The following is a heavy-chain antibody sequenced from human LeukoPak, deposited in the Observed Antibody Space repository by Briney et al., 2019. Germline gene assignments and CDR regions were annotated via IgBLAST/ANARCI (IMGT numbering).Heavy chain of an antibody. J-gene: IGHJ4*02. CDR2: ISGSGGST. D-gene: IGHD2-21*01. V-gene: IGHV3-23*01. CDR1: GFTFSSYA. Sequence: GGSLRLSCAASGFTFSSYAMSWVRQAPGKGLEWVSAISGSGGSTYYADSVKGRFTISRDNSKNTLYLQMNSLRAEDTAVYYCAKDGRSPVGLFMKAFDYWGQGTLVTVSS. CDR3: AKDGRSPVGLFMKAFDY.